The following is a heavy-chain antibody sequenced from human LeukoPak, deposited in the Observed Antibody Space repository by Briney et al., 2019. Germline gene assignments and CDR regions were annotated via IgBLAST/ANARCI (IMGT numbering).Heavy chain of an antibody. V-gene: IGHV3-30*04. J-gene: IGHJ6*03. Sequence: AGGSLRPSCAASGFTFSSYAMHWVRQAPGQGLEWVAVISYDGSNKYYADSVKGRFTISRDNSKNTLYLQMNSLRAEDTAVYYCARSGAHNWNFKAIPNYYYYMDVWGKGTTVTVSS. D-gene: IGHD1-7*01. CDR1: GFTFSSYA. CDR3: ARSGAHNWNFKAIPNYYYYMDV. CDR2: ISYDGSNK.